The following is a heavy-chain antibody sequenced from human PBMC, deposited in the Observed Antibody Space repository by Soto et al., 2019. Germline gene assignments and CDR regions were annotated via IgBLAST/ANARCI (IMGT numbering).Heavy chain of an antibody. V-gene: IGHV4-31*03. J-gene: IGHJ6*02. CDR2: IYYSGST. D-gene: IGHD3-10*01. CDR3: ARGGTVVRAQWYGMDV. Sequence: QVQLQESGPGLVKPSQTLSLTCTVSGGSISSGGYYWSWIRQHPGKGLEWIGYIYYSGSTYYNPSLKSRVTKSXXTXKNXFSLKLSSVTAADTAVYYCARGGTVVRAQWYGMDVWGQGTTVTVSS. CDR1: GGSISSGGYY.